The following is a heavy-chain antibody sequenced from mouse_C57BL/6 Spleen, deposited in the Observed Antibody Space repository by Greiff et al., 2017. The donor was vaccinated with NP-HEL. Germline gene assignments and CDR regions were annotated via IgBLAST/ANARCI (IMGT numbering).Heavy chain of an antibody. CDR2: IWGVGST. V-gene: IGHV2-6*01. D-gene: IGHD1-1*01. Sequence: VKLEESGPGLVAPSQSLSITCTVSGFSLTSYGVDWVRQSPGKGLEWLGVIWGVGSTNYNSALKSRLSISKDNSKSQVFLKMNSLQTDDTAMYYCASRPLYGSSYGWFAYWGQGTLVTVSA. CDR3: ASRPLYGSSYGWFAY. CDR1: GFSLTSYG. J-gene: IGHJ3*01.